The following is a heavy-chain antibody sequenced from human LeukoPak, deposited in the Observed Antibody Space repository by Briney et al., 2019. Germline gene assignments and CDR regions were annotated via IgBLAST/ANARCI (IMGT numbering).Heavy chain of an antibody. CDR3: ARVGGSGRRDAFDI. Sequence: GASVKVSCKASGYTFTDYYMHWVRQAPGQGLEWMGWINPNSGGTNYAQKFQGRVTMTRDTSISTAYMELSRLRSDDTAVYYCARVGGSGRRDAFDIWGQGTMVTVSS. V-gene: IGHV1-2*02. J-gene: IGHJ3*02. D-gene: IGHD3-10*01. CDR1: GYTFTDYY. CDR2: INPNSGGT.